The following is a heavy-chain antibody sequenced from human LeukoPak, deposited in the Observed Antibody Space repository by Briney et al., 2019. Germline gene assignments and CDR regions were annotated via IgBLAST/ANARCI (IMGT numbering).Heavy chain of an antibody. Sequence: PGGSLRLSCAASGFTFSSNPMSWVRQAPGKGLEWVSAISGSGGTAYYADSVKGRVTISRDNSKNTLWLQMTSLRAEDTAVYYCAKWTAVPTNDYWGQGTLVTVSS. CDR3: AKWTAVPTNDY. V-gene: IGHV3-23*01. J-gene: IGHJ4*02. CDR2: ISGSGGTA. D-gene: IGHD5-12*01. CDR1: GFTFSSNP.